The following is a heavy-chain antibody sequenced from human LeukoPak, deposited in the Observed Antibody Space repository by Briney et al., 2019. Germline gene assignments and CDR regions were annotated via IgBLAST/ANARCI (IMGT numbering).Heavy chain of an antibody. CDR1: RYTFTGYY. V-gene: IGHV1-2*02. CDR2: INPNSGGT. Sequence: GSVKVSCKASRYTFTGYYMHWVRPAPGQGLEWMGWINPNSGGTNYAQKFQGRVTMTRDTSISTAYMELSRLRSDDTAVYYCARGGYSSSSPMANWFDPWGQGTLVTVSS. J-gene: IGHJ5*02. D-gene: IGHD6-6*01. CDR3: ARGGYSSSSPMANWFDP.